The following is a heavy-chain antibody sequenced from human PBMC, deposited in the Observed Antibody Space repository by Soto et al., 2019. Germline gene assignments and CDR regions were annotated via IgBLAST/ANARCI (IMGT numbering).Heavy chain of an antibody. CDR2: IWYDGSNK. CDR3: ARDRIDHTRFEPLDLLDGMDV. Sequence: PGGSLRLSCAASGFTFSSYGMHWVRQAPGKGLEWVAVIWYDGSNKYYADSVKGRFTISRDNSKNTLYLQMNSLRAEDTAVYYCARDRIDHTRFEPLDLLDGMDVWGQGTTVTVSS. D-gene: IGHD2-2*01. J-gene: IGHJ6*02. CDR1: GFTFSSYG. V-gene: IGHV3-33*01.